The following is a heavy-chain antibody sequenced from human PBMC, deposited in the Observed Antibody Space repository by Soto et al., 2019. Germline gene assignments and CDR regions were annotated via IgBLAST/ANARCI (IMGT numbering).Heavy chain of an antibody. CDR3: ARAQSILGVIIVPYYFDY. V-gene: IGHV4-34*01. Sequence: SETLSLTCAVYGGSFSGYYWSWIRQPPGRGLEWIGEVNHSGNTNYNPSLKSRITISVDTSKNQFSLKLSSVTAADTAEYYCARAQSILGVIIVPYYFDYWGQGTLVTVSS. J-gene: IGHJ4*02. CDR2: VNHSGNT. D-gene: IGHD3-10*01. CDR1: GGSFSGYY.